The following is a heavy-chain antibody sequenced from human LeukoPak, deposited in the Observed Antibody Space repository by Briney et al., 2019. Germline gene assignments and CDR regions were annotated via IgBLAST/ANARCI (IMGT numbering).Heavy chain of an antibody. D-gene: IGHD5-18*01. CDR2: INPNSGGT. J-gene: IGHJ5*02. V-gene: IGHV1-2*02. CDR3: ARLLDTSITP. Sequence: APVKASCKASGYTFTGYYMHWVRQAPGQGLEWMGWINPNSGGTNYAQKFQGRVTMTRDTSISTAYMELSRLTSDDTAVYYCARLLDTSITPWGQGTLVTVSS. CDR1: GYTFTGYY.